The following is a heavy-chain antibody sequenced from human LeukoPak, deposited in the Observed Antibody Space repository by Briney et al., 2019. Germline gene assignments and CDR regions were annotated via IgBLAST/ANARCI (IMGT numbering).Heavy chain of an antibody. D-gene: IGHD6-19*01. Sequence: PSGTLSLTCAVSGGSISGWYWSWIRQPPGKGPEWIGYIYGSGNTNYNPSLKSRVTMSIDTSKNQFSLKLTSVTAADTATYYCARETSLAGFASGLGFNYWGQGILVTVSS. J-gene: IGHJ4*02. V-gene: IGHV4-59*01. CDR1: GGSISGWY. CDR2: IYGSGNT. CDR3: ARETSLAGFASGLGFNY.